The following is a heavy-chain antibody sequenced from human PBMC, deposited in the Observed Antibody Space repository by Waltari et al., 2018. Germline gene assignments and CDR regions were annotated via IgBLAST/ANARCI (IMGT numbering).Heavy chain of an antibody. CDR1: GFSFSNAW. J-gene: IGHJ3*02. Sequence: EVMLVEAGGSLVKPGGSLRLSCAGSGFSFSNAWMNWVRQAPGKGLEWVGRIKNKIDVGTIDYAAPLKGRFTISRDDSKNTLYLQMNSLKIEDTAVYYCTTRTWADGFDIWGQGTMVTVSS. D-gene: IGHD7-27*01. V-gene: IGHV3-15*02. CDR3: TTRTWADGFDI. CDR2: IKNKIDVGTI.